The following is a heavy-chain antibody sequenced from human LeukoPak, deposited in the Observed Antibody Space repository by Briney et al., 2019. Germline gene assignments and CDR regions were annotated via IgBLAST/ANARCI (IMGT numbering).Heavy chain of an antibody. J-gene: IGHJ4*02. CDR3: ARDLAGSGYYDY. D-gene: IGHD6-19*01. CDR1: GYTFTGYF. CDR2: IKPSSGGT. V-gene: IGHV1-2*02. Sequence: ASVKVSRKASGYTFTGYFMHWVRQAPGQGLEWMGWIKPSSGGTNYAQKFQGRVTMTRYTSISTAYIELSRLTSDDTAMYYSARDLAGSGYYDYWGQGTLVTVSS.